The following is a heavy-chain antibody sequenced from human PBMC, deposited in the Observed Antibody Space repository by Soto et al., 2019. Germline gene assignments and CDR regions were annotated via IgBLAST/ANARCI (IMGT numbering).Heavy chain of an antibody. Sequence: PSETLSLTCTVSGGSISSGGYYWSWIRQHPGKGLEWIGYIYSSGSTHYNPSLKSRVTISVDTSKNQFSLKLSSVTAADTAVYCCARVTGRLRLYYFDYWGQGTLVTVSS. D-gene: IGHD4-17*01. J-gene: IGHJ4*02. CDR1: GGSISSGGYY. CDR3: ARVTGRLRLYYFDY. V-gene: IGHV4-31*03. CDR2: IYSSGST.